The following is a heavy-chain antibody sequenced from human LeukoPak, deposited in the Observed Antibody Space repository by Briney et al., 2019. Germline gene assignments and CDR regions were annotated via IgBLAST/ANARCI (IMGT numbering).Heavy chain of an antibody. CDR2: IYYGGNT. Sequence: SETLSLTCTVSGGSITRSNDYWGWIRQPPGKGLEWIASIYYGGNTYHNPSLKSRITIFVDMSKNQFSLRVNSMTAADTAVYYCARHSQMGIFDFWGQGTLVTVSS. J-gene: IGHJ5*01. D-gene: IGHD5-24*01. V-gene: IGHV4-39*01. CDR1: GGSITRSNDY. CDR3: ARHSQMGIFDF.